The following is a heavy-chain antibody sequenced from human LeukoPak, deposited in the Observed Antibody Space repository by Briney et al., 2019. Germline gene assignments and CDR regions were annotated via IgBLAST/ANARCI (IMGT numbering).Heavy chain of an antibody. CDR3: ARAPSGSGSSFDY. CDR2: FYPGDSDT. Sequence: GESLKISCKGSGYSFANYWIGWVRQMPGEGLEWMGIFYPGDSDTRYSPSFQGQVTISADKSINTAYLQWSRLKASDTAMYYCARAPSGSGSSFDYWGQGTLVTVSS. D-gene: IGHD3-22*01. CDR1: GYSFANYW. J-gene: IGHJ4*02. V-gene: IGHV5-51*01.